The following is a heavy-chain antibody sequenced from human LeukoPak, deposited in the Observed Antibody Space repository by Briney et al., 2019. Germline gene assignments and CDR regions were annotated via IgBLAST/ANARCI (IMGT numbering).Heavy chain of an antibody. Sequence: GVSLRLFCAASVFIFSSYAMTWVRHAPGKGLEWVSSISSSWGSTFYADSVRGRFTISRDNYKNTLYLQMNSLRAEDTAIYYCAKDLVTGSLDYWGQGTLVTVSS. CDR3: AKDLVTGSLDY. V-gene: IGHV3-23*01. D-gene: IGHD3-10*01. J-gene: IGHJ4*02. CDR2: ISSSWGST. CDR1: VFIFSSYA.